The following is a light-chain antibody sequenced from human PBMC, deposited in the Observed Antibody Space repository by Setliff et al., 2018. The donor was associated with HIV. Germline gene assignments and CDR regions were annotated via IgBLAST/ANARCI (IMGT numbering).Light chain of an antibody. CDR3: SSYAITNTLP. Sequence: QSVLTQPASVSGSPGQSITISCTGTSSDVGGYNYVSWYQQHPGKAPKLIIYGVRNRPSGVSNRFSGSKSGNTASLTISGLRTEDEGDYYCSSYAITNTLPFGTGTKVTVL. CDR1: SSDVGGYNY. V-gene: IGLV2-14*01. CDR2: GVR. J-gene: IGLJ1*01.